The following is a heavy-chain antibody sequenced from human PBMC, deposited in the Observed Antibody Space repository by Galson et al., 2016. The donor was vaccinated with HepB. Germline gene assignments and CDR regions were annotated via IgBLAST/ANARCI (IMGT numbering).Heavy chain of an antibody. J-gene: IGHJ4*02. CDR3: AKDGRIYCSSASCHDHFHY. CDR2: ISYDGSNK. CDR1: GFTFSSYG. Sequence: SLRLSCAASGFTFSSYGMHWVRQAPGKGLEWVAFISYDGSNKKYADSVKGRFPISRDNSQKTPYLQMHSLRAEDTAVYYCAKDGRIYCSSASCHDHFHYWGQGTLVTVSS. V-gene: IGHV3-30*18. D-gene: IGHD2-2*01.